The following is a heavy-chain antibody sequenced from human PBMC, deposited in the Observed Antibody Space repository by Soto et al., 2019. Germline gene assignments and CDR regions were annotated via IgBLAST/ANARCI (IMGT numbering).Heavy chain of an antibody. CDR2: IKSKADGGTT. Sequence: PGGSLRLSCAASEFTFANAWISWVRQAPGKGLEWVGRIKSKADGGTTDYAAHVKGRFTISRDESQNTLYLQMNSLKTEDTAVYYCTSLYYGHWGQGTLVTVSS. J-gene: IGHJ4*02. CDR3: TSLYYGH. V-gene: IGHV3-15*01. CDR1: EFTFANAW. D-gene: IGHD4-17*01.